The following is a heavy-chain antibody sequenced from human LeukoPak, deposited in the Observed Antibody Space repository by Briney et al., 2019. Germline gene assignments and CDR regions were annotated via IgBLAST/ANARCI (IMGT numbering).Heavy chain of an antibody. CDR3: ARDTYYYDSSGYYYFDY. CDR1: GVSIRSYY. CDR2: FHTSGST. D-gene: IGHD3-22*01. V-gene: IGHV4-4*07. J-gene: IGHJ4*02. Sequence: PSETLSLTCTVSGVSIRSYYWSWIRQPAGKGLEWIGRFHTSGSTNYNPSLKSRVTMSVDTSKDQFSLKLSSVTAADTAVYSCARDTYYYDSSGYYYFDYWGQGTLVTVSS.